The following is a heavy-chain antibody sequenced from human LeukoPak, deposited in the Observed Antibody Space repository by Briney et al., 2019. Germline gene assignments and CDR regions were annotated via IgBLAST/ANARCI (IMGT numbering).Heavy chain of an antibody. Sequence: GGSLRLSCAASGFTFSSDWMHWVRQAPGKGLVWVSRIKSDGSSTRYADSVKGRFTISRDNAKNTLYLQMNSLRVEDTAVYYCARDSAGCTGGYCYLVSWGQGTLVTVSS. CDR1: GFTFSSDW. D-gene: IGHD2-8*02. V-gene: IGHV3-74*01. J-gene: IGHJ4*02. CDR3: ARDSAGCTGGYCYLVS. CDR2: IKSDGSST.